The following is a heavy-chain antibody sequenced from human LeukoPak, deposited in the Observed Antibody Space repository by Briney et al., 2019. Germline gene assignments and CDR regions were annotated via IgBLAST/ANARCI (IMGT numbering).Heavy chain of an antibody. Sequence: GGSLRLSCADSGFTFDDYGMSWVRQAPGKGLEWVSGINWNGGSTGYADSVKGRFTISRDNAKNSLYLQMNSLRAEDTALYYCARVRVTANRPYYFDYWGQGTPVTVSS. CDR2: INWNGGST. J-gene: IGHJ4*02. CDR1: GFTFDDYG. CDR3: ARVRVTANRPYYFDY. V-gene: IGHV3-20*04. D-gene: IGHD2-21*02.